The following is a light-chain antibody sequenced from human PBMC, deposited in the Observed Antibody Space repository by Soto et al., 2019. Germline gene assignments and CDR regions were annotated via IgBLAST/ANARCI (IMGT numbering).Light chain of an antibody. Sequence: LSASVGDRDTITCRASQSISSYLNWYQQKPGKAPKLLIYAASSLQSGVPSRFSGSGSGTDFTLTISSLQPEDFATYYCQQSYSTPRTFGQGTRLEIK. CDR2: AAS. CDR1: QSISSY. V-gene: IGKV1-39*01. J-gene: IGKJ5*01. CDR3: QQSYSTPRT.